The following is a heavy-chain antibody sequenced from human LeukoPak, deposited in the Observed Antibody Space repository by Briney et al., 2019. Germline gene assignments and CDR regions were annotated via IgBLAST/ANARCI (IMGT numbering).Heavy chain of an antibody. V-gene: IGHV1-69*13. CDR3: ARVQPTSITIFGVVKPRFYYYGMDV. D-gene: IGHD3-3*01. J-gene: IGHJ6*02. CDR2: IIPIFGTA. Sequence: ASVKVSCKASGGTFSSYAISWVRQAPGQGLEWMGGIIPIFGTANYAQKFQGRVTITADESTSTAYMELSSLRSEDTAVYYCARVQPTSITIFGVVKPRFYYYGMDVWGQGTTVTVSS. CDR1: GGTFSSYA.